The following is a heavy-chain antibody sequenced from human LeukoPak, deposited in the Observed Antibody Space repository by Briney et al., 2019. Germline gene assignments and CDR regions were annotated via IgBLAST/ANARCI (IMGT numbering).Heavy chain of an antibody. CDR3: AKNRGAGSHYYYHMNV. Sequence: GGSLRLSCAASGFTFNTYSMNWVRQAPGKGLEWLSYISRGSNDIYYADSVKGRFIISRDNSKNTLYLQLNSLRVEDTAVYYCAKNRGAGSHYYYHMNVWGKGTTVTVSS. V-gene: IGHV3-48*01. CDR1: GFTFNTYS. CDR2: ISRGSNDI. D-gene: IGHD1-26*01. J-gene: IGHJ6*03.